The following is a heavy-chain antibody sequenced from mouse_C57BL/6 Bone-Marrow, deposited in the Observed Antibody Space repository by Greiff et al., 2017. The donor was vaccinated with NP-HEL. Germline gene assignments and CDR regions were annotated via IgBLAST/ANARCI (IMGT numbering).Heavy chain of an antibody. V-gene: IGHV1-82*01. CDR1: GYAFSSSW. CDR3: ARSVYYDYPYYYAMDY. D-gene: IGHD2-4*01. J-gene: IGHJ4*01. CDR2: IYPGDGDP. Sequence: VQLQQSGPELVKPGASVKISCKASGYAFSSSWMNWVKQRPGKGLEWIGRIYPGDGDPNYNGKFKGKATMTADKSSSTAYMQLSSLTSEDSAVYFCARSVYYDYPYYYAMDYWGQGTSVTVSS.